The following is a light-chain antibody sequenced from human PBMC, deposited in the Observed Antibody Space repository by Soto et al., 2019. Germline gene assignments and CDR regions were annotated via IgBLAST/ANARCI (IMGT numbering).Light chain of an antibody. J-gene: IGKJ3*01. CDR3: QQYGSTPFT. CDR2: GAS. CDR1: QSVSSNY. Sequence: EIVVTQSQGTLSLSPGERATLSCRASQSVSSNYLAWYQQKPGQAPRLLIYGASSRASDIPDRFSGSGSGTDFTLIISRLEPEDFAMYYCQQYGSTPFTCGPGTKVDVK. V-gene: IGKV3-20*01.